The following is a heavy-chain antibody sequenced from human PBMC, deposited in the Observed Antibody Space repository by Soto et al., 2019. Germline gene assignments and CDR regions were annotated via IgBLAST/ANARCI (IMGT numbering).Heavy chain of an antibody. Sequence: QGQLVQSGAEVKKPGTSEKVSFKASGGTFSSYAISWVRQAPGQGLEWMGGIIPIFGTANYAQTFQGRVTNTADESTSTAYMELSSLRSEDTAVYYCARATRRVIVRGESYYYYGMDVWGQGTTVTVSS. CDR2: IIPIFGTA. CDR1: GGTFSSYA. D-gene: IGHD3-10*02. V-gene: IGHV1-69*01. J-gene: IGHJ6*02. CDR3: ARATRRVIVRGESYYYYGMDV.